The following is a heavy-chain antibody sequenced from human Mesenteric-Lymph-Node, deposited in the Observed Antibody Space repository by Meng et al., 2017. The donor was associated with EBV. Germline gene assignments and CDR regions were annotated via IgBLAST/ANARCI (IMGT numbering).Heavy chain of an antibody. CDR3: ARRGIAEGFDF. CDR2: IYHFGSP. Sequence: QLQLQESGPGLGKPSQTLSLTCAVSGGSVSSGGYSWSWIRQPPGKGLEWIGYIYHFGSPNYNPSLKSRVTISVDRSKNQFSLNLTSMTAADTAVYYCARRGIAEGFDFWGQGTLVTVSS. V-gene: IGHV4-30-2*01. CDR1: GGSVSSGGYS. J-gene: IGHJ4*02.